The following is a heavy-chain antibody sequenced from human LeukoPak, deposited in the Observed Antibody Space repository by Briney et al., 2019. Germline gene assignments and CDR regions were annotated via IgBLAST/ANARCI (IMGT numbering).Heavy chain of an antibody. Sequence: ASVKVSCKTSEHIFTIYHIHWVRQAPGQGLEWMAWINPDTGVTKYAQDLQGRVTVARDTSLTTTYMELSTLTSDDTAVHYCALVTSGNWWFDPWGPGTLVTVSS. D-gene: IGHD2-21*02. V-gene: IGHV1-2*02. J-gene: IGHJ5*02. CDR3: ALVTSGNWWFDP. CDR2: INPDTGVT. CDR1: EHIFTIYH.